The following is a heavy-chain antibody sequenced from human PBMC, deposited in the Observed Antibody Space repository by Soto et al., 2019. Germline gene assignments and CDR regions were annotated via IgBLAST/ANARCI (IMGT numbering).Heavy chain of an antibody. CDR2: ISSSSSYI. CDR1: GFTFSRVS. CDR3: ARDRSSPYGMDV. V-gene: IGHV3-21*01. Sequence: GESLKISCEASGFTFSRVSMNWVRQVPGKGLEWVASISSSSSYIYYADSVKGRFTISRDNAKNSLYLQMNSLRAEDTAVYYCARDRSSPYGMDVWGQGTTVTVSS. J-gene: IGHJ6*02. D-gene: IGHD6-13*01.